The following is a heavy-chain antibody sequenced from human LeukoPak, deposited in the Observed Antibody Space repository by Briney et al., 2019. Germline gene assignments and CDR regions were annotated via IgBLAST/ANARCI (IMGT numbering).Heavy chain of an antibody. Sequence: ASVKVSCKASGYTFTGYYMHWVRQAPGQGLEWMGWINPNSGGTNYAQKFQGWVTMTRDTSISTAYMELSRLRSDDTAVYYCARSGPFVYDILTGCHYNYYGMDVWGQGTTVTVSS. J-gene: IGHJ6*02. V-gene: IGHV1-2*04. CDR3: ARSGPFVYDILTGCHYNYYGMDV. CDR2: INPNSGGT. D-gene: IGHD3-9*01. CDR1: GYTFTGYY.